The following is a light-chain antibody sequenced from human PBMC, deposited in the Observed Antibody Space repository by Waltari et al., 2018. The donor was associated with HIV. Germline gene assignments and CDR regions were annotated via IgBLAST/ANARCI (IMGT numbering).Light chain of an antibody. CDR2: ATG. CDR1: TGPVTSGHY. J-gene: IGLJ2*01. Sequence: QAVVTQEPSLTVSPGGTVTLPCGSSTGPVTSGHYPYWFQQKPGQAPMTLIYATGNKHPWTPARFSGSLLGGKAALTLSGAQPEDEADYYCLLSYSGERVFGGGTKVTVL. CDR3: LLSYSGERV. V-gene: IGLV7-46*01.